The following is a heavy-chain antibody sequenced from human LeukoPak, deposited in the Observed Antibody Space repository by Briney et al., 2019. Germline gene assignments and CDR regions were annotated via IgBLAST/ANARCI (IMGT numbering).Heavy chain of an antibody. V-gene: IGHV3-48*02. CDR3: ARVSVDAFDI. CDR1: GFTFSSFS. CDR2: ISSGSGSI. Sequence: GGSLRLFCAASGFTFSSFSMNWVRQAPGKGLEWLSYISSGSGSIYYADSVQGRFTISRDNARNSLYLQMNSLRDEDTAVYYCARVSVDAFDIWGQGTMVTVSS. J-gene: IGHJ3*02.